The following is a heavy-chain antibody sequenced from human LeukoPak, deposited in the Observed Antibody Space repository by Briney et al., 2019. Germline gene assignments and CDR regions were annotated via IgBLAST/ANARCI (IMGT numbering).Heavy chain of an antibody. CDR2: IYSGGDT. D-gene: IGHD5-18*01. Sequence: PGGSLRLSCAASDFTVSTNYMSWVRQAPGKGLEWFSIIYSGGDTYYADSVKGRFTISRDNSKNTLYLQMSSLRAEDTAVCYCARGWVPQYSYGDNFDYWGQGTLVTVSS. J-gene: IGHJ4*02. CDR1: DFTVSTNY. CDR3: ARGWVPQYSYGDNFDY. V-gene: IGHV3-66*01.